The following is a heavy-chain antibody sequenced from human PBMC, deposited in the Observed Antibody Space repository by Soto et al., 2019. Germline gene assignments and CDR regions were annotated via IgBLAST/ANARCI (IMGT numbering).Heavy chain of an antibody. J-gene: IGHJ6*02. CDR1: GGTFSSYT. D-gene: IGHD5-12*01. CDR3: ASGRYRGYEYYYYYGMDV. V-gene: IGHV1-69*02. CDR2: IIPILGIA. Sequence: SVKVSCKASGGTFSSYTISWVRQAPGQGLEWMGRIIPILGIANYAQKFQGRVTITADKSTSTAYMELSSLRSEDTAVYYCASGRYRGYEYYYYYGMDVWGQATTVP.